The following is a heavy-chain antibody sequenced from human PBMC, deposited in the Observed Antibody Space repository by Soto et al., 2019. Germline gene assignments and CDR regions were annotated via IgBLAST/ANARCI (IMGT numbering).Heavy chain of an antibody. Sequence: QVQLVQSGAEVKKPGSSVKVSCKASGVTFSSETISWVRQAPGQGLEWVGGIIPLFGTANYAQKFQGRVNNTPDETPSPPQQRLSNLRSYDTAGYFLGNEFGYKPGRPFDSWGQGTLVTVSS. CDR1: GVTFSSET. CDR2: IIPLFGTA. D-gene: IGHD3-22*01. CDR3: GNEFGYKPGRPFDS. V-gene: IGHV1-69*01. J-gene: IGHJ4*02.